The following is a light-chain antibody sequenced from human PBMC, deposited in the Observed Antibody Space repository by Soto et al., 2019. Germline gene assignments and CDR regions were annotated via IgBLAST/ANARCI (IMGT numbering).Light chain of an antibody. CDR2: KAS. J-gene: IGKJ5*01. CDR3: QQSYSTLIT. CDR1: QTISSW. Sequence: DIQMTQSPGTLSLCLGGIVTITCRASQTISSWLAWYQQKPGKAPKLLIYKASTLKSGVPSRFSGSGSGTEFTLTISSLQPDDFATYYCQQSYSTLITFGQGTRLEIK. V-gene: IGKV1-5*03.